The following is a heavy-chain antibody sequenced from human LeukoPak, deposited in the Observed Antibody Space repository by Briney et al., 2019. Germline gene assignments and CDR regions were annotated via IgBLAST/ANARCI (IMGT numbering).Heavy chain of an antibody. V-gene: IGHV3-23*01. CDR1: GFTFSHYA. CDR2: IHPSGGKT. J-gene: IGHJ6*03. CDR3: AKGKIRCSSRTCPPLLDYYYYRDV. Sequence: GGSLRLSCVASGFTFSHYAMTWVRQAPGEGLEWVSVIHPSGGKTYYADSVEGRITISRDNSKNTLYLQLNNLQAEDTATYYCAKGKIRCSSRTCPPLLDYYYYRDVWGKGTTVIVSS. D-gene: IGHD1-7*01.